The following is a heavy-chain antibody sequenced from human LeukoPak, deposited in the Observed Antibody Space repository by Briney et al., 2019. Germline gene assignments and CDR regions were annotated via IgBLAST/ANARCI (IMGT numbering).Heavy chain of an antibody. CDR2: ISSNGGST. CDR1: GFTFSSYA. CDR3: ARVMVRGATDY. Sequence: GGSLRLSCAASGFTFSSYAMHWVRQAPGKGLEYVSAISSNGGSTYYANSVKGRFTISRDNSKNTLYLQMGSLRAEDMAVYYCARVMVRGATDYWGQGTLVTVSS. V-gene: IGHV3-64*01. D-gene: IGHD3-10*01. J-gene: IGHJ4*02.